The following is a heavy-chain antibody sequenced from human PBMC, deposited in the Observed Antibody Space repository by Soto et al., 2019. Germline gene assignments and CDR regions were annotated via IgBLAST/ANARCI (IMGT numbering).Heavy chain of an antibody. CDR2: INHSGST. D-gene: IGHD3-3*01. Sequence: SETLSLTCAVYGGSFSGYYWSWIRQPPGKGLEWIGEINHSGSTNYNPSLKSRVTISVDTSKNQFSLKLRSVTAADTAVYYCARGLTYYDFWSGYNNWFDPWGQGTLVTVSS. CDR1: GGSFSGYY. V-gene: IGHV4-34*01. CDR3: ARGLTYYDFWSGYNNWFDP. J-gene: IGHJ5*02.